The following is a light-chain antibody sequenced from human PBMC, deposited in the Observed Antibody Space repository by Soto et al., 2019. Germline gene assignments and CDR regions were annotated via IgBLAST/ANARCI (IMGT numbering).Light chain of an antibody. Sequence: DIQMTQSPSSLSASVGERFTITCLASQGISSYLAWYQQKPWKAPKLLMYAASTLQRGVPSRFSGSGSGTEFTLAISSLQPEDFATYYCQQFNDYPITFGQGTRLEIK. CDR1: QGISSY. CDR2: AAS. V-gene: IGKV1-9*01. J-gene: IGKJ5*01. CDR3: QQFNDYPIT.